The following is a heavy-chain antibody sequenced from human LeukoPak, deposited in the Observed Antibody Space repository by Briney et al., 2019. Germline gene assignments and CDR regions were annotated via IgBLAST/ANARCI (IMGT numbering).Heavy chain of an antibody. CDR2: IKEDGSEK. V-gene: IGHV3-7*01. CDR3: ARKRYFDC. D-gene: IGHD3-9*01. J-gene: IGHJ4*02. Sequence: GGSLRLSCAASGFTFGSYWMSWVRQAPGKGLEWVANIKEDGSEKHYVDSVKGRFTISRDNAKNSLYLQMNSLRAEDTAVYYCARKRYFDCWGQGTLVTVSS. CDR1: GFTFGSYW.